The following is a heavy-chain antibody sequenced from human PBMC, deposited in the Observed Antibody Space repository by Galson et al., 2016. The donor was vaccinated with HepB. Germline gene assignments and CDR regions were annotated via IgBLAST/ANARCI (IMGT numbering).Heavy chain of an antibody. CDR1: RFVFNSFW. D-gene: IGHD2-2*01. CDR2: INPDGSET. CDR3: ARDHSSIKGSGVFDG. J-gene: IGHJ3*01. Sequence: SLRLSCAASRFVFNSFWMSWVRQAPGKGLEWVANINPDGSETHYVDSVKGRFTISRDNAKNLVSVEMSGLRAEDTAVYYCARDHSSIKGSGVFDGWGQGTTVIVSS. V-gene: IGHV3-7*01.